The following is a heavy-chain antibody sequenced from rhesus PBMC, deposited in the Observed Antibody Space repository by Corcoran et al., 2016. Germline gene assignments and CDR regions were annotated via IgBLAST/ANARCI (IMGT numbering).Heavy chain of an antibody. CDR2: SVGSRGNT. J-gene: IGHJ6*01. D-gene: IGHD4-29*01. CDR3: ARDGYGSSRYYYGLDS. Sequence: QVQLQESGPGLVKPSETLSLTCAVSGYSISSGYGWSWIRPPPGKGLGWIGYSVGSRGNTNNNPSLKSRVTISTDTSKTQFSLKLSSVTAADTAVYYCARDGYGSSRYYYGLDSWGQGVVVTVSS. CDR1: GYSISSGYG. V-gene: IGHV4-127*01.